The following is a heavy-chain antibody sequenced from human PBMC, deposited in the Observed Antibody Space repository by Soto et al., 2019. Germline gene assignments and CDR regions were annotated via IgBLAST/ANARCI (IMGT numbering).Heavy chain of an antibody. V-gene: IGHV1-58*01. CDR3: AAGSVRYYYGMDV. CDR1: GFTFTSSA. Sequence: SVKVSCKASGFTFTSSAVQWVRQARGQRLEWIGWIVVGSGNTNYAQQFQERVTITRDMSTSTAYMELSSLRSEDTAVYYCAAGSVRYYYGMDVWGQGTTVTVSS. CDR2: IVVGSGNT. D-gene: IGHD3-10*01. J-gene: IGHJ6*01.